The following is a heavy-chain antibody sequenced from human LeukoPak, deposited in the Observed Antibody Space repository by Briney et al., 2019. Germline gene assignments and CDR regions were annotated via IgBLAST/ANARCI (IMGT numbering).Heavy chain of an antibody. CDR1: GFTFSSYA. D-gene: IGHD2-21*01. CDR2: ISGSGGST. Sequence: GGSLRLSCAASGFTFSSYAMSWVRQAPGKGLEWVSAISGSGGSTYYADSVKGRFTISRDNSKNTLYLQMNSLRAEDTAVYYCARIYCGGDCYDYWGQGTLVTVSS. J-gene: IGHJ4*02. CDR3: ARIYCGGDCYDY. V-gene: IGHV3-23*01.